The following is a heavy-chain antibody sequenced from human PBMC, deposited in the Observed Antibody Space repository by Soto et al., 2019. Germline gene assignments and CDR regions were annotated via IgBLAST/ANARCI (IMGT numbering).Heavy chain of an antibody. D-gene: IGHD1-26*01. V-gene: IGHV1-2*02. Sequence: QVQRVQSGPGGKKPGASVKVSCKASGNTFTGYYMHWGRQAPGKGLEWMGWINPNSGGTNYAQKFQGRVTMTRDTSISTAYMELSRLRSDDTAVYYCARKRGSTPPAFDIWGQGTMVTVSS. J-gene: IGHJ3*02. CDR1: GNTFTGYY. CDR2: INPNSGGT. CDR3: ARKRGSTPPAFDI.